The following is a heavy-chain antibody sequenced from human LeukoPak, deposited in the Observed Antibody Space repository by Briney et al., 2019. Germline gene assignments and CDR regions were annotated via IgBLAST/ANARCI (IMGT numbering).Heavy chain of an antibody. CDR1: DGSISNYY. Sequence: SETLSLTRTVSDGSISNYYWTWIRQPAGKGLEWIGHIYTSGSTTYNPSLQSRVTMSVDTSKKQFSLKLSSVTAADTAIYYCARAYDKWRGYSYGHYFFDYWGQGTLVTVSS. V-gene: IGHV4-4*07. CDR3: ARAYDKWRGYSYGHYFFDY. CDR2: IYTSGST. D-gene: IGHD5-18*01. J-gene: IGHJ4*02.